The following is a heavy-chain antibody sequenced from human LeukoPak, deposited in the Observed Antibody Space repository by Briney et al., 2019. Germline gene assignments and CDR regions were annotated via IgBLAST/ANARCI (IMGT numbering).Heavy chain of an antibody. CDR1: GFTFRSYA. J-gene: IGHJ4*02. V-gene: IGHV3-23*01. D-gene: IGHD3-22*01. Sequence: GGSLRLSCAASGFTFRSYAMSWVRQAPGKGLEWVPAISGSGGSTDYADSVKGRFTISRDNSKNTLYMQMNSLRAEDTAVYYCASYDSSGYYHYFDYWGQGTLVTVSS. CDR3: ASYDSSGYYHYFDY. CDR2: ISGSGGST.